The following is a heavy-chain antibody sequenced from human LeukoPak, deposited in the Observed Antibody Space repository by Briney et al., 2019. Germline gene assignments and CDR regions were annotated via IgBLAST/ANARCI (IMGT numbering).Heavy chain of an antibody. Sequence: SETLSLTCTVSNFSIANDHYWGWIRQSPGKGLEWIGGVHHGGYTYYNPSLKSRVTISVDTSKNQFSLKLSSVTAADTAVYYWSKKRRAAAEWGQGTLVTVSS. CDR1: NFSIANDHY. CDR2: VHHGGYT. D-gene: IGHD6-13*01. CDR3: SKKRRAAAE. J-gene: IGHJ4*02. V-gene: IGHV4-38-2*02.